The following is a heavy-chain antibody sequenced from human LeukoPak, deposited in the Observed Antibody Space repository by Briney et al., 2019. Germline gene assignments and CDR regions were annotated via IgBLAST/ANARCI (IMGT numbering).Heavy chain of an antibody. Sequence: GGSLRLSCAASGFTVSSNYMSWVRQAPGKGLEWVSVIYSGGSTYYADSVKGRFTISRDNAKNSLYLQMNSLRAEDTAVYYCARGDPIGYNDYWGQGTLVTVSS. CDR1: GFTVSSNY. V-gene: IGHV3-53*01. D-gene: IGHD5-24*01. CDR2: IYSGGST. CDR3: ARGDPIGYNDY. J-gene: IGHJ4*02.